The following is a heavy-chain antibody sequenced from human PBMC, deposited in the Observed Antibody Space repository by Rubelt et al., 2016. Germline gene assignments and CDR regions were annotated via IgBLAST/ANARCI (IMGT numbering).Heavy chain of an antibody. V-gene: IGHV4-39*01. Sequence: QVQLQESGPGLVKPSQTLSLTCTVSGGSISSGDYYWSWIRKHPEQGLEWIGNISYSGSTYYTPYLKRRVPISEDTSKDQFSRKLSSVTAADTAVYYCTRRQMASSRRDYWGQGTLVTVSA. J-gene: IGHJ4*02. CDR2: ISYSGST. CDR1: GGSISSGDYY. D-gene: IGHD5-24*01. CDR3: TRRQMASSRRDY.